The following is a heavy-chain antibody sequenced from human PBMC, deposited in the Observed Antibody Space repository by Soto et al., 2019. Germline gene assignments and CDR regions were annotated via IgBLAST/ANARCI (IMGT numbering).Heavy chain of an antibody. J-gene: IGHJ6*02. CDR1: GFSLTSGVVG. CDR3: AHRLPGPSGYDV. V-gene: IGHV2-5*01. Sequence: QITLKESGPTLVKPTQTLTLTCTFSGFSLTSGVVGVGWIRQPPGEALEWLALIYWNDEQYYNPSLRNRLTITRDTSKIQVVLTMTNMDPVYTATYYCAHRLPGPSGYDVWGQGTTVTVSS. CDR2: IYWNDEQ. D-gene: IGHD6-13*01.